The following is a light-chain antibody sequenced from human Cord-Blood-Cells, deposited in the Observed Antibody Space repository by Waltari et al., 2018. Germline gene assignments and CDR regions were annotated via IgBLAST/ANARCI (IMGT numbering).Light chain of an antibody. V-gene: IGLV2-14*01. J-gene: IGLJ1*01. Sequence: QSALTQPASVSGSPGQSITISCTGTSSDVGGSNYVSWSQQHPGKAPKLMIYDVSNRPSGVSNRFSGSKSGNTASLTISGLQAEDEADYYCSSYTSSSTYVFGTGTKVTVL. CDR3: SSYTSSSTYV. CDR2: DVS. CDR1: SSDVGGSNY.